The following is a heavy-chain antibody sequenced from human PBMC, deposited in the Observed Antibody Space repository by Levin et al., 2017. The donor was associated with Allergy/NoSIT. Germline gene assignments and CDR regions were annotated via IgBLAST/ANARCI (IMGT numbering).Heavy chain of an antibody. CDR2: IYHSGST. CDR1: GGSISSSNW. Sequence: GSLRLSCAVSGGSISSSNWWSWVRQPPGKGLEWIGEIYHSGSTNYNPSPKSRVTISVEKSKNQFSLKLSSVTAADTAVYYCARDQAVILTGDYLGTSLNWFDPWGQGTLVTVSS. V-gene: IGHV4-4*02. J-gene: IGHJ5*02. CDR3: ARDQAVILTGDYLGTSLNWFDP. D-gene: IGHD3-9*01.